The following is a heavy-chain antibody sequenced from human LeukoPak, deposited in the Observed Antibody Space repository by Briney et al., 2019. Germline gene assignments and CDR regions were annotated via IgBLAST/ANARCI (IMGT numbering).Heavy chain of an antibody. CDR1: GYTLTGYY. CDR2: INPNSGGT. V-gene: IGHV1-2*04. J-gene: IGHJ3*02. Sequence: ASVKVSCKASGYTLTGYYMHWVRQAPGQGLEWMGWINPNSGGTNYAQKFQGWVTMTRDTSISTAYMELSRLRSDDTAVYYCARGPYYYDSSGIGAFDIWGQGTMVTVSS. D-gene: IGHD3-22*01. CDR3: ARGPYYYDSSGIGAFDI.